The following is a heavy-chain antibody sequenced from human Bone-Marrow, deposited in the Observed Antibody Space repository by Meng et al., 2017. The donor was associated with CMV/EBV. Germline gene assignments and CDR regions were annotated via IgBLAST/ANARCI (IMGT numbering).Heavy chain of an antibody. Sequence: LSLTCAASGFTFSSYAMSWVRQAPGKGLEWVSAISGSGGSTYYADSVKGRFTISRDNSKNTLYLQMNSLRAEDTAVYYCAKDQEGDYFDYWGQGTLVTVSS. V-gene: IGHV3-23*01. J-gene: IGHJ4*02. CDR2: ISGSGGST. CDR3: AKDQEGDYFDY. CDR1: GFTFSSYA.